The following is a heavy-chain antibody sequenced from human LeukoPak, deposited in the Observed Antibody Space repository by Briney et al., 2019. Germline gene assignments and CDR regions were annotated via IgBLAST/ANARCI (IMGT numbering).Heavy chain of an antibody. D-gene: IGHD2-2*01. V-gene: IGHV4-34*01. CDR1: GGSFSGYY. CDR2: INHSGST. CDR3: ARGTYCSSTSCYWPFDY. J-gene: IGHJ4*02. Sequence: SETLSLTCAVYGGSFSGYYWSWIRQPPGKGLEWIGEINHSGSTNYNPSLKSRVTISVDTSKNQFSLKLSSVTAADTAVYYCARGTYCSSTSCYWPFDYWGQGTLVTVSS.